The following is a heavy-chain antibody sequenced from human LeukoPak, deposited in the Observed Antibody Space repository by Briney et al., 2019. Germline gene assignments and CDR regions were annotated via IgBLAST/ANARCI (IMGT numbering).Heavy chain of an antibody. CDR3: ARGPIYGYGHMKFYYYYGMDV. Sequence: SETLSLTCAVYGGSFSGYYWSWIRQPPGKGLEWIGEINHSGSTNYNPSLKSRVTISVDTSKNQFSLKLSSVTAADTAVYYCARGPIYGYGHMKFYYYYGMDVWGQGTTVTVSS. D-gene: IGHD5-18*01. J-gene: IGHJ6*02. V-gene: IGHV4-34*01. CDR1: GGSFSGYY. CDR2: INHSGST.